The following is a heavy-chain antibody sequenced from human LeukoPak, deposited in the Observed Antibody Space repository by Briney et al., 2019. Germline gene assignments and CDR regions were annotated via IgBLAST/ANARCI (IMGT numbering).Heavy chain of an antibody. CDR3: TRDWFGVAIDY. D-gene: IGHD3-10*01. J-gene: IGHJ4*02. CDR1: GFTFGDYA. V-gene: IGHV3-49*04. Sequence: GGSLRLSCTASGFTFGDYAMSWVRQAPGKGLEWVGFIRNKAYGGTTEYAASVKGRFTISGDDSKSIAYLQVNSLKTEDTAVYYCTRDWFGVAIDYWGQGTLVTVSS. CDR2: IRNKAYGGTT.